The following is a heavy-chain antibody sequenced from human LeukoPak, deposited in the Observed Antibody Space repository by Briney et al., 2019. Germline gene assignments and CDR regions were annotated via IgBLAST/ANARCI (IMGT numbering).Heavy chain of an antibody. V-gene: IGHV4-34*01. CDR2: INHSGST. CDR3: ARHGRSSISGKRSFDY. CDR1: GGSFSGYY. D-gene: IGHD2-2*01. Sequence: SETLSLTCAVYGGSFSGYYWSWIRQPPGKGLEWIGEINHSGSTNYNPSLKSRVTISVDTSNNHFSRKLTSVTAADTAVYFCARHGRSSISGKRSFDYWGQGTLVTVSS. J-gene: IGHJ4*02.